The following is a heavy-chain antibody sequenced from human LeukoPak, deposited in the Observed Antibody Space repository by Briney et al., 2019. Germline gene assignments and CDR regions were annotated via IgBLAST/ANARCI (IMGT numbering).Heavy chain of an antibody. D-gene: IGHD4-23*01. Sequence: GESLKISCKGSGYSFTSYWIGWVRQMPGKGPEWVGVIYPGDSNIKYSPSFQGQVTISADKSISTAYLQWSSLKASDTAMYYCARSMGYGGNTFFDYWGQGTLVTVSS. J-gene: IGHJ4*02. CDR1: GYSFTSYW. CDR2: IYPGDSNI. CDR3: ARSMGYGGNTFFDY. V-gene: IGHV5-51*01.